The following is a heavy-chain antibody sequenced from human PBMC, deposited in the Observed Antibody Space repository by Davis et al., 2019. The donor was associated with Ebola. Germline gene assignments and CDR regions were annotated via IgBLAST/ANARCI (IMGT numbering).Heavy chain of an antibody. J-gene: IGHJ6*04. V-gene: IGHV3-11*01. CDR2: ISSSGSTI. CDR1: GFTFSDYY. Sequence: GESLKISCAASGFTFSDYYMSWIRQAPGKGLEWVSYISSSGSTIYYADSVKGRFTISRDNAKNSLYLQMNSLRAEATAVYYCARVQASEGMDVWGKGTTVTVSS. CDR3: ARVQASEGMDV.